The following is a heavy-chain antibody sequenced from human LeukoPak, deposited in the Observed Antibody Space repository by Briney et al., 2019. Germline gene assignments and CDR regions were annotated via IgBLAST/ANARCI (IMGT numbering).Heavy chain of an antibody. Sequence: PGGSLRLSCAASGFTFSSYSMNWVRQAPGKGLEWVSSISSSSSYIYYADSVKGRFTISRDNAKNSLYLQMNSLRAEDTAVYYCARLGGVTEGDAFDIWGQGTMVTVSS. CDR1: GFTFSSYS. CDR2: ISSSSSYI. CDR3: ARLGGVTEGDAFDI. D-gene: IGHD3-16*01. V-gene: IGHV3-21*01. J-gene: IGHJ3*02.